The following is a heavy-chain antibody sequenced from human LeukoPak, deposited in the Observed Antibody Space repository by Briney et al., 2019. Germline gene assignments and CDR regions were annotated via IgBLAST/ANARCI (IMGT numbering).Heavy chain of an antibody. CDR2: FSNSGTD. D-gene: IGHD7-27*01. CDR1: GGSISSGDYY. V-gene: IGHV4-61*08. Sequence: SETLSLTCTVSGGSISSGDYYWSWIRQPPGKGLEWIGYFSNSGTDNYNPSLKGRVTMSVDTSKNQFSLKLSSVTAADTAVYYCARGSNWGDYWGQGTLVTVSS. CDR3: ARGSNWGDY. J-gene: IGHJ4*02.